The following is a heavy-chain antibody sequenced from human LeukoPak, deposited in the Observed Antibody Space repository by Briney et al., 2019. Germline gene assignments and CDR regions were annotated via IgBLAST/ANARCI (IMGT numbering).Heavy chain of an antibody. Sequence: SQTLSLTHTVSGGYITSGGYYWSWIRQHPGKGLEWIGYIYYSGSTYYNPSLKSRVTISVDISKNQFSLKLSSVTAADTAVYYCARYVARAGQRDAFDNWGQGTMVTVSS. CDR1: GGYITSGGYY. CDR2: IYYSGST. CDR3: ARYVARAGQRDAFDN. V-gene: IGHV4-31*03. D-gene: IGHD5-12*01. J-gene: IGHJ3*02.